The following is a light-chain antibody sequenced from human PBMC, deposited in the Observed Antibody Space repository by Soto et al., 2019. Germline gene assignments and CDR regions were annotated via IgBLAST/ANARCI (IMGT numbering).Light chain of an antibody. Sequence: DIQMTQSPSSVSASVGDRVTITCRASQGVSNWLAWYQQKPGKAPKLLIYAASTLRSGVPSRFRGSGSGTDFTFTISSLQPEDFATYYCQQANSFLYTFGQGTKLEIK. CDR2: AAS. J-gene: IGKJ2*01. CDR1: QGVSNW. V-gene: IGKV1-12*01. CDR3: QQANSFLYT.